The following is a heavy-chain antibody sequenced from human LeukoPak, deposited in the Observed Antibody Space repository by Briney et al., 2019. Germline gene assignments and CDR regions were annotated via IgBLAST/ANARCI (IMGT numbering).Heavy chain of an antibody. CDR3: ARSPVDWNQLWFDP. D-gene: IGHD1-1*01. CDR2: ISSSGSTI. CDR1: GFTFSDYY. Sequence: PGGSLRLSCAASGFTFSDYYMSWIRQAPGKGLEWVSYISSSGSTIYYADSVKGRFTISRDNAKNSLYLQMNSLRAEDTAVYYCARSPVDWNQLWFDPWGQGTLVTVSS. V-gene: IGHV3-11*04. J-gene: IGHJ5*02.